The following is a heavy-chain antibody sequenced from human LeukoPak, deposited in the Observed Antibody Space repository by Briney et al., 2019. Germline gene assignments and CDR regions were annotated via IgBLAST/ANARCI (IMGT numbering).Heavy chain of an antibody. V-gene: IGHV3-48*02. Sequence: GGSLRLSCAASGFTFSSYSMNWVRQAPGKGLEWVSYISSSSSTIYYADSVKGRFTISRDNAKNSLYLQMNSLRDEDTAVCYRARALPYYYDSSGYRGAFDIWGQGTMVTVSS. CDR2: ISSSSSTI. D-gene: IGHD3-22*01. CDR3: ARALPYYYDSSGYRGAFDI. J-gene: IGHJ3*02. CDR1: GFTFSSYS.